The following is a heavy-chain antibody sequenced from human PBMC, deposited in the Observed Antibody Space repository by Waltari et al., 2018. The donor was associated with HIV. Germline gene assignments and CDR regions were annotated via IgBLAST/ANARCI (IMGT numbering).Heavy chain of an antibody. CDR3: ARVPRGSGGSCSRPGIWYYYGMDV. V-gene: IGHV1-3*01. D-gene: IGHD2-15*01. Sequence: QVQLVQSGAEVKKPGASVKVSCKASGYTFTSYAMHWVRQAPGQRLEWMGWINAGNGNTKYSQKFQGRVTITRDTDARTAYMEVSSLRSEDTAVYYCARVPRGSGGSCSRPGIWYYYGMDVWGQGTTVTVSS. CDR2: INAGNGNT. CDR1: GYTFTSYA. J-gene: IGHJ6*02.